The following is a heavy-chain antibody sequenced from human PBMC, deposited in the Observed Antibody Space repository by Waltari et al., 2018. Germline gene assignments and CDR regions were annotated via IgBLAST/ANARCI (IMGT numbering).Heavy chain of an antibody. J-gene: IGHJ4*02. CDR2: ISSNGGST. CDR1: GFTFSSYA. V-gene: IGHV3-64*07. CDR3: AKDMDSSSFDY. Sequence: EVQLVESGGGLVQPGGSLRLSCAASGFTFSSYAMHWVRQAPGKGLEYVSAISSNGGSTYYADSVKGRFTISRDNSKNTLYLQMNSLRAEDTAVYYCAKDMDSSSFDYWGQGTLVTVSS. D-gene: IGHD6-13*01.